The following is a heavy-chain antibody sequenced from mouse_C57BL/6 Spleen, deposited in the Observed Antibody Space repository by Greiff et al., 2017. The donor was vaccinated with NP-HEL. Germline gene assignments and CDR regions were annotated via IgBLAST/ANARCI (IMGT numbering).Heavy chain of an antibody. Sequence: QVQLQQPGAELVKPGASVKLSCKASGYTFTSYWMHWVKQRPGQGLEWIGMIHPNSGSTNYNEKFKSKATLTVDKSSSTAYMQLSSRTSEDSAVYYCARFYYDYDCYAMDYWGQGTSVTVSS. D-gene: IGHD2-4*01. V-gene: IGHV1-64*01. CDR3: ARFYYDYDCYAMDY. CDR1: GYTFTSYW. CDR2: IHPNSGST. J-gene: IGHJ4*01.